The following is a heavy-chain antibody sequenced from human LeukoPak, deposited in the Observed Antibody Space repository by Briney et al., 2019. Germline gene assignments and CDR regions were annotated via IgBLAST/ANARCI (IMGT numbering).Heavy chain of an antibody. CDR2: ISSSGSTI. D-gene: IGHD6-13*01. Sequence: GGSLRLSCAASGFTFSDYYMSWIRQAPGKGLEWVSYISSSGSTIYYADSVKGRFTISRDNAKNSLYLQMNSLRAEDTAVCYCARSSSWSSAHPDYWGQGTLVTVSS. V-gene: IGHV3-11*01. J-gene: IGHJ4*02. CDR3: ARSSSWSSAHPDY. CDR1: GFTFSDYY.